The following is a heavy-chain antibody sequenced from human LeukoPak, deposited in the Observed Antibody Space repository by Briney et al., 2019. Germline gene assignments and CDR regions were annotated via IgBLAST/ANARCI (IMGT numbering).Heavy chain of an antibody. J-gene: IGHJ4*02. CDR3: ARDPYGGYDY. Sequence: SETLSLTCAVSGYSISSGYYWGWIRPPPGKGLEWIGRFYHRGSTYYNPSLKSRVTISVDTSKNQFSLKLSSVTAADTAVYYCARDPYGGYDYWGQGTLVTVSS. CDR1: GYSISSGYY. CDR2: FYHRGST. V-gene: IGHV4-38-2*02. D-gene: IGHD4-23*01.